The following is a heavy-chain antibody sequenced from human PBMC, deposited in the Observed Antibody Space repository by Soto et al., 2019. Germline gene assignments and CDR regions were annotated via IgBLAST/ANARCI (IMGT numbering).Heavy chain of an antibody. V-gene: IGHV3-30*18. J-gene: IGHJ4*02. D-gene: IGHD3-3*01. CDR3: AKDPFPITIFGVVITYFDY. CDR2: ISYDGSNK. Sequence: GGSLILSCAASGFTFSSYGMHWVRQAPGKGLEWVAVISYDGSNKYYADSVKGRFTISRDNSKNTLYLQMNSLRAEDTAVYYCAKDPFPITIFGVVITYFDYWGQGTLVTVSS. CDR1: GFTFSSYG.